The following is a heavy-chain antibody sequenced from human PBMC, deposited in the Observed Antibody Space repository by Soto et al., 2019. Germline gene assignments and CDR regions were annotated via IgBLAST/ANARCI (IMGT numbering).Heavy chain of an antibody. Sequence: AVKVSCKASGFTFTSSAVQSVRQARGQRXEWIGWIVVGSGNKNYAQKFQERVTITRDMSTSTAYMELSSLRSEDTAVYYCAAPAGRFGEQVYYYYGMDVWGQGTTVTVSS. J-gene: IGHJ6*02. D-gene: IGHD3-10*01. CDR2: IVVGSGNK. CDR3: AAPAGRFGEQVYYYYGMDV. V-gene: IGHV1-58*01. CDR1: GFTFTSSA.